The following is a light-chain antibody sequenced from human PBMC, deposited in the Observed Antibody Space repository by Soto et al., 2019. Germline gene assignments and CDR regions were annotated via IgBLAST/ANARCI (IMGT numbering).Light chain of an antibody. J-gene: IGLJ1*01. CDR3: HSYHSNLSTYV. Sequence: QPLLDRAPSASGTPGQRVTISCSGCGSNIGNNYIYWYPPLPGTAPKLLIYANNQRPSGVPDRFSGSQSGTSASLATTELQAEDEADYYCHSYHSNLSTYVLGTGTKVTAL. CDR1: GSNIGNNY. V-gene: IGLV1-47*02. CDR2: ANN.